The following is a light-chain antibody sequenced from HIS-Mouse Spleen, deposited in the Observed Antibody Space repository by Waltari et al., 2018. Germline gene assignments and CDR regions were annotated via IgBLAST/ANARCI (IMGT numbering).Light chain of an antibody. V-gene: IGLV3-19*01. CDR1: SLRSYY. CDR2: GKN. CDR3: NSRDSSGNHLV. J-gene: IGLJ3*02. Sequence: SSELTQDPAVSVALGQTVRITCQGDSLRSYYASWYQQKPGQATVLVIYGKNNRPSVIPDRFSGSSSGNTASLTITGAQAEDEADYYCNSRDSSGNHLVFGGGTKLTVL.